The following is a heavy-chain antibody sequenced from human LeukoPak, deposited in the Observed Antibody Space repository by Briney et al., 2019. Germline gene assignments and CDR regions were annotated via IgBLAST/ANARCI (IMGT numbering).Heavy chain of an antibody. V-gene: IGHV1-46*01. J-gene: IGHJ4*02. CDR2: IYPRDGST. CDR1: GYTFTSNY. CDR3: ARDQEGFDY. Sequence: GASGKVSCKASGYTFTSNYIHWVGQAPGQGLEWMGMIYPRDGSTSYAQKFQGRVTVTRDTSTSTVHMELSGLRSEDTAVYYCARDQEGFDYWGQGTLVTVSP.